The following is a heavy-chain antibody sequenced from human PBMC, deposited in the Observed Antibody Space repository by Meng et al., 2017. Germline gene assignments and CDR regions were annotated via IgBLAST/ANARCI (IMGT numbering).Heavy chain of an antibody. CDR2: ISSSGSTI. D-gene: IGHD3-3*01. V-gene: IGHV3-48*03. J-gene: IGHJ6*02. CDR3: ARVGYDFWSGSWWKVQVSPTRYGMGV. CDR1: GFTFSSYE. Sequence: GGSLRLSCAASGFTFSSYEMNWVRQAPGKGLEWVSYISSSGSTIYYADSVKGRFTISRDNAKNSLYLQMNSLRAEDTAVYYCARVGYDFWSGSWWKVQVSPTRYGMGVWGQGTTVTVSS.